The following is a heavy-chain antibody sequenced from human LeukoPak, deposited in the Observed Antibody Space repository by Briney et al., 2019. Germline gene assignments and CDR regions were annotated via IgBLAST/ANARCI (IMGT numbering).Heavy chain of an antibody. V-gene: IGHV4-59*01. CDR3: ARAGSGGYYYGMDV. CDR2: IYYSGST. J-gene: IGHJ6*02. CDR1: GGSISSYY. D-gene: IGHD6-19*01. Sequence: SETLSLTCTVSGGSISSYYWSWIRQPPGKGLEWIGYIYYSGSTNYNPSLKSRVTISVDTSNNQFSLKLSSVTAADTAVYYCARAGSGGYYYGMDVWGQGTTVTVSS.